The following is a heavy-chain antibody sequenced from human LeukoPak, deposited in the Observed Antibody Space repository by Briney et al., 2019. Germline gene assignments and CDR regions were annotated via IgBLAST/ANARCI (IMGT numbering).Heavy chain of an antibody. J-gene: IGHJ4*02. V-gene: IGHV4-31*03. Sequence: SETLSLTCTVSGGSISRGGYYWSWIRQHPGKGLEWIGYIYYSGSTYYNPSLKSRVTISVDTSKNQFSLKLSSVTAADTAVYYCARVYRPAYYYDSSGHYFDYWGQGTLVTVSP. CDR2: IYYSGST. D-gene: IGHD3-22*01. CDR3: ARVYRPAYYYDSSGHYFDY. CDR1: GGSISRGGYY.